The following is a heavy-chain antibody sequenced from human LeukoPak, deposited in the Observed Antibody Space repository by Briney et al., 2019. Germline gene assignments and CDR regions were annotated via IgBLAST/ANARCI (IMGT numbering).Heavy chain of an antibody. CDR2: INGDGTSA. J-gene: IGHJ6*03. D-gene: IGHD2-21*02. CDR1: GFTFDDYG. CDR3: ARVAYCGGDCYSLDYYYMDV. V-gene: IGHV3-74*01. Sequence: GGSLRLSCAASGFTFDDYGMSWVRQTPGKGLLWVSRINGDGTSATYAGSVKGRFTISRDNAKNTLYLQMNSLRAEDTAVYYCARVAYCGGDCYSLDYYYMDVWGKGTTVTVSS.